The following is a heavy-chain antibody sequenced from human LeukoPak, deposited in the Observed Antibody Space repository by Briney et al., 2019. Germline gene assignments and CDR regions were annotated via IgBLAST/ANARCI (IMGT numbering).Heavy chain of an antibody. CDR3: ARVRVNSGSYYFDY. CDR1: GFTFSSYW. J-gene: IGHJ4*02. V-gene: IGHV3-7*01. Sequence: GGSLRLSCAASGFTFSSYWMSWVRQAPGKGLEWVANIKQDGSEKYYVDSVKGRFTISRDNAKNSLYLQMNSLRAEDTAVYYCARVRVNSGSYYFDYWGQGTLVTVSS. CDR2: IKQDGSEK. D-gene: IGHD1-26*01.